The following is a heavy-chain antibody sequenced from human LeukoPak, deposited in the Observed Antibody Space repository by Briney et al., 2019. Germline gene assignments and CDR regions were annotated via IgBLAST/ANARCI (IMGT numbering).Heavy chain of an antibody. Sequence: GGSLRLSCAASGFTFSSYSMNWVRQAPGKGLEWVSSISSSSSYIYYADSVKGRFTISRDNAKNSLYLQMNSPRAEDTAVYYCARDPGVVPAVWGQGTLVTVPS. CDR3: ARDPGVVPAV. D-gene: IGHD2-2*01. CDR1: GFTFSSYS. V-gene: IGHV3-21*01. CDR2: ISSSSSYI. J-gene: IGHJ4*02.